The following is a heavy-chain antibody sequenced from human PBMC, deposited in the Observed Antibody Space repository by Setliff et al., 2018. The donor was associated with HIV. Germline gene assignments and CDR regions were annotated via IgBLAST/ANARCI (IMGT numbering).Heavy chain of an antibody. V-gene: IGHV4-4*09. J-gene: IGHJ5*02. D-gene: IGHD2-21*01. CDR3: ARTLTYSVLAYNWFDP. Sequence: SETLSLTCTVSGGSISSYYWSWIRQPPGKGLEWIGYIYTSGSVNYNPSLNSRVTISVDTSKNQFSLHLRSVTAADTAMYYCARTLTYSVLAYNWFDPWGRGTLVTVSS. CDR1: GGSISSYY. CDR2: IYTSGSV.